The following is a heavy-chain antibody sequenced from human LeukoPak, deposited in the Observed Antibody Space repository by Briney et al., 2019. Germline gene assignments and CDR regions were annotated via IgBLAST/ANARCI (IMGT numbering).Heavy chain of an antibody. J-gene: IGHJ6*04. D-gene: IGHD3-3*01. CDR1: GFTFDDYV. V-gene: IGHV3-43*02. CDR3: ANSDDSWSSNYGRMDV. CDR2: ISGDGGST. Sequence: GGSLRLSCVVSGFTFDDYVMHWVRQGPGRGLEWVSLISGDGGSTFYADSVKGRFTISRDNSKNSLHLQMNSLRTEDTALYYCANSDDSWSSNYGRMDVWGKGTTVTVSS.